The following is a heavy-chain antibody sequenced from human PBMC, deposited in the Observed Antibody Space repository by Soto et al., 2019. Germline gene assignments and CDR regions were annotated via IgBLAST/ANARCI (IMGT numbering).Heavy chain of an antibody. CDR1: GFTFSNYA. Sequence: EVQLLESGGGLVQPGGSLRLSCAASGFTFSNYALSWVRQAPGKGLEWVSAISGSGASTNYADSVKGRFTISRDNAKNTLYLQMNSLRADDSALYYCAKLKQSVAVARSLDMHVWGQGTTVTVSS. CDR2: ISGSGAST. D-gene: IGHD6-19*01. J-gene: IGHJ6*02. CDR3: AKLKQSVAVARSLDMHV. V-gene: IGHV3-23*01.